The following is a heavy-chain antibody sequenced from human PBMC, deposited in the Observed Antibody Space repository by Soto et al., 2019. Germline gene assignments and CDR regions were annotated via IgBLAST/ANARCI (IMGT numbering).Heavy chain of an antibody. J-gene: IGHJ4*02. V-gene: IGHV4-59*02. CDR2: IYYSEST. CDR1: GGSVSSNY. Sequence: SETLSLTCTVSGGSVSSNYWSWIRQSPGRGLEWIGFIYYSESTNYNPSLKSRVTISVDTSKNQFSLKLSSVTAADTAVYYCASGYDDFAYWGQGTLVTVSS. D-gene: IGHD5-12*01. CDR3: ASGYDDFAY.